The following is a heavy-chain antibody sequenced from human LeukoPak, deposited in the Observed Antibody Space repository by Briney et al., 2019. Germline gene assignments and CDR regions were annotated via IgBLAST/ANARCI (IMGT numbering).Heavy chain of an antibody. CDR1: GFTFSSYA. CDR3: AKHPGDFTGIVDYYYMDV. V-gene: IGHV3-30*02. Sequence: GGSLRLSCAASGFTFSSYAMHWVRQAPGKGLEWVAFIRYDGSNKYYADSVKGRFTISRDNSKNTLYLQMNSLRAEDTAVYYCAKHPGDFTGIVDYYYMDVWGKGTTVTVSS. CDR2: IRYDGSNK. D-gene: IGHD1-26*01. J-gene: IGHJ6*03.